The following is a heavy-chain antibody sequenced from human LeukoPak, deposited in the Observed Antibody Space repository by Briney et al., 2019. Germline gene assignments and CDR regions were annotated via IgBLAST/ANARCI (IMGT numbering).Heavy chain of an antibody. Sequence: PGGSLRLSCAASGFTFSSYAMHWVRQAPGKGLEWVAVISYDGSNKYYADSVKGRFTISRDNSKNTLYLQMNSLRAEDTAVYYCARARGSHSSFDYWGQGTLVTVSS. V-gene: IGHV3-30*04. CDR1: GFTFSSYA. D-gene: IGHD1-26*01. J-gene: IGHJ4*02. CDR2: ISYDGSNK. CDR3: ARARGSHSSFDY.